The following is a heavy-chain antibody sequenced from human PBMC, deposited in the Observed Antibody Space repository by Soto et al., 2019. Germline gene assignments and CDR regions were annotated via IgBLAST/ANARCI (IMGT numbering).Heavy chain of an antibody. V-gene: IGHV3-74*01. Sequence: EVQLVESGGDSVQPGGSLRLSCAASGFTFSTYWMHWVRQAPGEGLLWVSRIKGDESTTSSADSVKGRFTISRDNAKNTVYLHMNSLRADDTAVYYCARGAFHNYYVDYWGQGNLVTVSS. CDR3: ARGAFHNYYVDY. CDR1: GFTFSTYW. D-gene: IGHD3-16*01. CDR2: IKGDESTT. J-gene: IGHJ4*02.